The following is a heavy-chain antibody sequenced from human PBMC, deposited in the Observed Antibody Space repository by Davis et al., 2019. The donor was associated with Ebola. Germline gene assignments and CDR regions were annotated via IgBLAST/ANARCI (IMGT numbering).Heavy chain of an antibody. CDR3: ARASSSWYWNWFDP. CDR2: INHSGST. D-gene: IGHD6-13*01. J-gene: IGHJ5*02. Sequence: SETLSLTCAVYGGSFSGYYWSWIRQPPGKGLEWIGEINHSGSTNYNPSLKSRVTISVDTSKNQFSLKLSSVTAADTAVYYFARASSSWYWNWFDPWGQGTLVTVSS. V-gene: IGHV4-34*01. CDR1: GGSFSGYY.